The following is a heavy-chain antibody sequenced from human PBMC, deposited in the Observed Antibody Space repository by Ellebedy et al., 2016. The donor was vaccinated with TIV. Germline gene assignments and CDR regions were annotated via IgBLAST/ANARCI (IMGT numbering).Heavy chain of an antibody. Sequence: AASVKVSCKASGGTFSSYAISWVRQAPGQGLEWMGRIIPILGIANYAQNFQGRVTMTADKSTTTAYMEFSSLRSEDTAVYYCARDLSGLNDYWGQGTLVTVSS. J-gene: IGHJ4*02. CDR3: ARDLSGLNDY. D-gene: IGHD3/OR15-3a*01. V-gene: IGHV1-69*04. CDR1: GGTFSSYA. CDR2: IIPILGIA.